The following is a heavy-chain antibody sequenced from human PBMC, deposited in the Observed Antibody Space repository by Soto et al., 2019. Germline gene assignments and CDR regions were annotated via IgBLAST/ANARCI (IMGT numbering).Heavy chain of an antibody. D-gene: IGHD1-26*01. J-gene: IGHJ3*02. CDR3: AKGLLGIVRTTLTRDAFNI. CDR1: GFSFTTYV. V-gene: IGHV3-30*18. Sequence: QVQLVESGGGVVQPGRSLRLSCAASGFSFTTYVMHWVRQAPGKGLEWVAVISHDGSYKYYGDAVKGRFTISRDTSKNAVDLEMNSLRPEDTAVYYCAKGLLGIVRTTLTRDAFNIWGQVTMVTVSS. CDR2: ISHDGSYK.